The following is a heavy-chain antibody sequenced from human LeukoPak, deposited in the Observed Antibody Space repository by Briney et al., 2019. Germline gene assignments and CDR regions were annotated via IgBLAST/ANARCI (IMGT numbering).Heavy chain of an antibody. Sequence: SETLSLTCTVSGGSISTYYWNWVRQAPGAGLQWLGYLYTTTTNYNPSLKRRITISADTSKNQFSLRLNSVTAADTAVYFCARRNIRGYHSFNLWGQGTMVTVS. CDR2: LYTTTT. CDR1: GGSISTYY. CDR3: ARRNIRGYHSFNL. D-gene: IGHD3-22*01. J-gene: IGHJ3*01. V-gene: IGHV4-4*08.